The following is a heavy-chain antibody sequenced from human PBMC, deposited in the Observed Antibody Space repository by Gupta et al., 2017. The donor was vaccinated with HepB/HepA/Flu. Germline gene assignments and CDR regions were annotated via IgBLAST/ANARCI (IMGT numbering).Heavy chain of an antibody. CDR3: AKDLHFWSGMDV. CDR1: GCTIGGNA. J-gene: IGHJ6*03. Sequence: EVQLLESGGALVQPGGSLRLSCVVSGCTIGGNAMSWVRQAPGMGLTGRFTISRDNSENRVYLQMNSMRDEDTAVYYCAKDLHFWSGMDVWGKGTTVTVSS. D-gene: IGHD3-3*02. V-gene: IGHV3-23*01.